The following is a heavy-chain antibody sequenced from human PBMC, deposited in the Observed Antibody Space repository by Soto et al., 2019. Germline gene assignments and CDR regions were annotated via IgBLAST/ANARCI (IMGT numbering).Heavy chain of an antibody. CDR2: IRGSGGST. D-gene: IGHD1-26*01. Sequence: EVQLLESGGGLVHPGGSLRLSCAASGFTFSSYAMSWVRQAPGKGLEWVSAIRGSGGSTYYADSVKGRFTISRDNSKNTLYLPMNSLRAEDTAVYYCAKHGQWWELLRYFDYWGQGTLVTVSS. CDR3: AKHGQWWELLRYFDY. J-gene: IGHJ4*02. V-gene: IGHV3-23*01. CDR1: GFTFSSYA.